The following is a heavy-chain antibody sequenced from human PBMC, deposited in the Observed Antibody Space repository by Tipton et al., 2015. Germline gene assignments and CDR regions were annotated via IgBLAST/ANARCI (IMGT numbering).Heavy chain of an antibody. V-gene: IGHV1-69*01. CDR3: VRDSYDFWSGYFDY. Sequence: QSGPEVKKPGSSVKVSCKASGGTFSSYAFSWVRQAPGQGLEWMGGIIPIFGTANYAQKFEGRVTITADPFTNTAYMELTSLRSDDTAVYFCVRDSYDFWSGYFDYWGQRTLVTVSS. CDR2: IIPIFGTA. CDR1: GGTFSSYA. J-gene: IGHJ4*02. D-gene: IGHD3-3*01.